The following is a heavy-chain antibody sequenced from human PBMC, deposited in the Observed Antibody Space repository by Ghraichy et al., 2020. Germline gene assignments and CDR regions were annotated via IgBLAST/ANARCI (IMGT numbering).Heavy chain of an antibody. CDR1: GFTFSDYY. D-gene: IGHD2-2*01. J-gene: IGHJ5*02. CDR3: ARGRGYCSSNSCSNTWFVP. V-gene: IGHV3-11*05. Sequence: GGSLRLSCAASGFTFSDYYMSWIRQAPGKGLEWVSYSSSSSSYTNYADSVKGRFTISRDNAKSSLYLQMNSLRAEDTAVYYCARGRGYCSSNSCSNTWFVPWGQGTLVTVSS. CDR2: SSSSSSYT.